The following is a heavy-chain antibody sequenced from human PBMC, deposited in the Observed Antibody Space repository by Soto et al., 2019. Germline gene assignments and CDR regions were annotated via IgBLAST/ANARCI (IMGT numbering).Heavy chain of an antibody. D-gene: IGHD5-18*01. CDR2: ISYDGSDK. CDR1: GLTSSTYA. V-gene: IGHV3-30-3*01. J-gene: IGHJ4*02. CDR3: VCVSGYSYGPFDF. Sequence: PGGSLRHPSAASGLTSSTYAKHWGRHAPDKGLEWVAVISYDGSDKYYADSVKGRFTISRDNSKNTLYLQMNSLRAEDTALFFCVCVSGYSYGPFDFWGQGPLVSVSS.